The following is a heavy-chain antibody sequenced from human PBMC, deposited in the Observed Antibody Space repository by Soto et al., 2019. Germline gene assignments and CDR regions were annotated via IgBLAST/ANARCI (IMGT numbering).Heavy chain of an antibody. J-gene: IGHJ4*02. D-gene: IGHD6-13*01. CDR2: ISAYNGNT. CDR3: ASDPIAAAGESVY. Sequence: GASVKVCCKASGYTFTSYGSSWARQAPGQGLEWMGWISAYNGNTNYAQNLQGRVTMTTDTSTSTDYMDLRSLISDDTAVYYWASDPIAAAGESVYWGQGTLGTVSS. CDR1: GYTFTSYG. V-gene: IGHV1-18*01.